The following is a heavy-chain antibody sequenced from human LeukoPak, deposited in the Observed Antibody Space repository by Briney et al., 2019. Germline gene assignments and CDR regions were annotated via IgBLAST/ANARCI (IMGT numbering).Heavy chain of an antibody. V-gene: IGHV3-64*01. CDR1: GFTFSIFT. CDR2: ISNNGDNT. Sequence: GGSLRLPCAASGFTFSIFTMFWVRQAPGKGLEDVSSISNNGDNTYYANSVKGRFTISRDNSKNTLYLQLDNLRAEDMAVYYCARVDCRSTSCPFDYWGQGTLVTVS. CDR3: ARVDCRSTSCPFDY. J-gene: IGHJ4*02. D-gene: IGHD2-2*01.